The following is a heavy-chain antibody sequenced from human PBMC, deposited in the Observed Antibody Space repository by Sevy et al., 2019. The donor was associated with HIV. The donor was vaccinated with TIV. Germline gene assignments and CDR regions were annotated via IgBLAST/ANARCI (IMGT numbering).Heavy chain of an antibody. Sequence: GGSLRLSCSASGFTFSSYAMHWVRQAPGKGLEYVSAISSNGGSTYYADSVKGRFTISRDNSKNTLYLQMSSLRAEDTDVYYCVKDPYSGSYFDAFDIWGQGTMVTVSS. CDR2: ISSNGGST. J-gene: IGHJ3*02. D-gene: IGHD1-26*01. CDR3: VKDPYSGSYFDAFDI. V-gene: IGHV3-64D*06. CDR1: GFTFSSYA.